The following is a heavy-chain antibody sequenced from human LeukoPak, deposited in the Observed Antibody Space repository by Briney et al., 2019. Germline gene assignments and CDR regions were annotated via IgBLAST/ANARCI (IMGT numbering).Heavy chain of an antibody. CDR3: ARPITMVRGVIEDYYYGMDV. J-gene: IGHJ6*02. V-gene: IGHV1-69*13. D-gene: IGHD3-10*01. CDR2: IIPIFGTA. Sequence: SVKVSCKASGGTFSSYAISWVRQAPGQGLEWMGGIIPIFGTANYAQKFQGRVTITADESTSTAYMELSSLRSEDTAVYYCARPITMVRGVIEDYYYGMDVWGQGTTVTVSS. CDR1: GGTFSSYA.